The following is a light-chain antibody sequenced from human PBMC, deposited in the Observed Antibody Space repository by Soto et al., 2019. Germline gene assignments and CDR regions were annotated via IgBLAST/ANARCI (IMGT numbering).Light chain of an antibody. CDR2: DVS. CDR1: SSDVGGYNY. Sequence: QSALTQPRSVSGSPGQSVTISCTGTSSDVGGYNYVSWYQQHPGKAPKFMIYDVSKRPSGVPDRFSGSKSGNTASLTISGLQAEDEADYYCCSYTGSLTLVFGGGTKLTVL. J-gene: IGLJ2*01. CDR3: CSYTGSLTLV. V-gene: IGLV2-11*01.